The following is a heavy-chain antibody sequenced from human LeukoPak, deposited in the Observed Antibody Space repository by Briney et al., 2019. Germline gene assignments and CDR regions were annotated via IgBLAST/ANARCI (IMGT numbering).Heavy chain of an antibody. CDR3: ARGGKKTAMVTS. Sequence: SETLSLTCTVSGGSISSYYWSWIRQPPGKGLEWIGYIYSSGSTYNPSLKSRVIISLDTSKNQFSLKLNSVTAADTAVYYCARGGKKTAMVTSWGQGTLVTVSS. V-gene: IGHV4-59*06. CDR1: GGSISSYY. J-gene: IGHJ4*02. D-gene: IGHD5-18*01. CDR2: IYSSGST.